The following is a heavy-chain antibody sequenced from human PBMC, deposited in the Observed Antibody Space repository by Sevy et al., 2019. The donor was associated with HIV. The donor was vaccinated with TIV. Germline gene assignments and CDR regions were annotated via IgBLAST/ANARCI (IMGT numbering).Heavy chain of an antibody. CDR3: VRRYFDL. CDR1: GFTFDMYW. CDR2: IMQDGNEI. J-gene: IGHJ4*02. Sequence: GGSLRLSCDASGFTFDMYWMQWVRQAPGKGLKWVANIMQDGNEIYYAASVRGRFTISRDNAKGSLYLQMNNLRVDDTATYYCVRRYFDLWGQGTLVTVSS. V-gene: IGHV3-7*03.